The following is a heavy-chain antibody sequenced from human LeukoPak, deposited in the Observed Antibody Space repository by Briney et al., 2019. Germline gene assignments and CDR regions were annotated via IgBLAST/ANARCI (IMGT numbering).Heavy chain of an antibody. CDR2: IYYSGST. Sequence: SETLSLTCTVSGGSISSYYWSWIRQPPGKGLEWIGYIYYSGSTNYKPSLKSRVTISVDTTKNQFSLKLNSVTAADTAVYYCARGGYYGSGNDFRFDPWGQGTLVTVSS. D-gene: IGHD3-10*01. V-gene: IGHV4-59*01. J-gene: IGHJ5*02. CDR3: ARGGYYGSGNDFRFDP. CDR1: GGSISSYY.